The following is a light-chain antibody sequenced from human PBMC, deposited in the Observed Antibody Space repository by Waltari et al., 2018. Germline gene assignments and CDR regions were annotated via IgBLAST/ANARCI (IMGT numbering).Light chain of an antibody. CDR2: AAA. Sequence: DIQMTQSPSSLSAFVGDRVTITCRASQSINNFLNWYQQNPGKAPKLLIFAAASLQGGVPSRFSGSGSGTDFSLTISNLQPEDFATYYCQQSYSNTRTFGQGTKLEI. J-gene: IGKJ2*01. V-gene: IGKV1-39*01. CDR1: QSINNF. CDR3: QQSYSNTRT.